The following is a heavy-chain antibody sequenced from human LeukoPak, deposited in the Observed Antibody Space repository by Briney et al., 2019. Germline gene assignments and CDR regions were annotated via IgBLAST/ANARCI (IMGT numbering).Heavy chain of an antibody. CDR3: ARDIAVAGTFFDY. V-gene: IGHV3-7*03. CDR1: GFTFSSYW. D-gene: IGHD6-19*01. CDR2: IKQDGSEK. J-gene: IGHJ4*02. Sequence: GGSLRLSCAASGFTFSSYWMSWVRQAPGKGLEWVANIKQDGSEKYYVDSVKGRFTISRDNAKNSLYLQMNSLGVEDTAVYYCARDIAVAGTFFDYWGQGTLVTVSS.